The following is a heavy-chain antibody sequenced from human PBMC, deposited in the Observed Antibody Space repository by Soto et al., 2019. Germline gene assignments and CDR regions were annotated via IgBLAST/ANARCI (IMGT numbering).Heavy chain of an antibody. CDR3: ARDWSRICSGGSCYSSLFDP. D-gene: IGHD2-15*01. Sequence: ASVKVSCKASGGTFSSYAISWVRQAPGQGLEWMGGIIPIFGTANYAQKFQGRVTITADKSTSTAYMELSSLRSEDTAVYYCARDWSRICSGGSCYSSLFDPWGQGTLVTVPS. J-gene: IGHJ5*02. CDR1: GGTFSSYA. V-gene: IGHV1-69*06. CDR2: IIPIFGTA.